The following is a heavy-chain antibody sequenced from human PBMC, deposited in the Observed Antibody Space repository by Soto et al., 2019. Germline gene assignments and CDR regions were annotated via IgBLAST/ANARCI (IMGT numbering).Heavy chain of an antibody. D-gene: IGHD2-15*01. J-gene: IGHJ6*01. CDR2: INPSGGST. CDR3: ARDTLYYYYGMDV. V-gene: IGHV1-46*01. CDR1: GYPFTSYY. Sequence: GSVNVSFKASGYPFTSYYMHLVRQAPGQGLEWMGTINPSGGSTSYSQKFQGRVTMTRDTSTSTVYMELSSLRSEDTAVYYCARDTLYYYYGMDVWGQGTTVTVSS.